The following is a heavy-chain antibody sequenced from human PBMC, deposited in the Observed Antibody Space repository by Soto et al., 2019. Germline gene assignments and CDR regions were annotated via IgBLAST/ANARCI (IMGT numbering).Heavy chain of an antibody. V-gene: IGHV4-30-4*01. D-gene: IGHD3-22*01. CDR1: GGSISSGDYY. J-gene: IGHJ4*02. Sequence: QVQLQESGPGLVKPSQTLSLTCTVSGGSISSGDYYWSWIRQPPGKGLEWIGYIYYSGSTYYNPYLKRRVTISVDTSKNQFSLKLSSVTAADTAVYYCARRSEYYDSSGNPFDYWGQGTLVTVSS. CDR3: ARRSEYYDSSGNPFDY. CDR2: IYYSGST.